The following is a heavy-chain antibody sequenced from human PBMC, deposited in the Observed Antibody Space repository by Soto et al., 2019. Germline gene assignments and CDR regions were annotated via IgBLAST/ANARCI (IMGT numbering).Heavy chain of an antibody. Sequence: QVQLVQSGAEVKKPGSSVKVSCKASGGTFSSYLISWVRQVPGQGLEWMGQIIPILGKENYAQTFQGSVTSSADESTSPAYMELSSVRSEDTAVYYCAGDPCISTRCYLDFWGQGTLVTVSS. CDR1: GGTFSSYL. V-gene: IGHV1-69*11. CDR2: IIPILGKE. D-gene: IGHD2-2*01. J-gene: IGHJ4*02. CDR3: AGDPCISTRCYLDF.